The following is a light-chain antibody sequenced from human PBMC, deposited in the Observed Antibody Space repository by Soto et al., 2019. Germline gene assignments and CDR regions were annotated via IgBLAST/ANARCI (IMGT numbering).Light chain of an antibody. CDR1: SGHSSYA. CDR2: LNSDGSH. CDR3: QTWGTGEV. V-gene: IGLV4-69*01. Sequence: QLVLTQSPSASASLGASVKLTCTLSSGHSSYAIAWHQQQPEKGPRYLMKLNSDGSHSKGDGIPDRFSGSSSGAERYLTISSRQSADEADYYCQTWGTGEVFGGGTKVTVL. J-gene: IGLJ2*01.